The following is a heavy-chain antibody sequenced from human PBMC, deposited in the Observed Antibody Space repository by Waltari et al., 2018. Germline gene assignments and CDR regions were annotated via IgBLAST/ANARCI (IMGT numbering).Heavy chain of an antibody. CDR1: SGSISNSAYY. CDR3: ARHRAGSTWFDP. J-gene: IGHJ5*02. CDR2: IYYNGNV. V-gene: IGHV4-39*01. Sequence: QLQLQESGPGLVTPSETLSLTCPVSSGSISNSAYYWDWIRKSPGKGLEWIGNIYYNGNVYYNPSLDGRITISLDTSKTQFSLMLTSVTAADTAIYYCARHRAGSTWFDPWGQGTLVTVSS. D-gene: IGHD6-19*01.